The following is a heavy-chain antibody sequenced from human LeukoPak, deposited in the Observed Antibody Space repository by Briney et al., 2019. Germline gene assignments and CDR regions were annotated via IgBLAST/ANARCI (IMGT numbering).Heavy chain of an antibody. CDR1: GYTFTSYD. J-gene: IGHJ5*02. Sequence: ASVKVSCKASGYTFTSYDINWVRQATGQGLEWMGWMNPNSGNTGYAQKFQGRVTITRNTSISTAYMELSSLRSDDTAVYYCARMGTYLSITGTTSNWFDPWGQGTLVTVSS. D-gene: IGHD1-20*01. CDR2: MNPNSGNT. CDR3: ARMGTYLSITGTTSNWFDP. V-gene: IGHV1-8*03.